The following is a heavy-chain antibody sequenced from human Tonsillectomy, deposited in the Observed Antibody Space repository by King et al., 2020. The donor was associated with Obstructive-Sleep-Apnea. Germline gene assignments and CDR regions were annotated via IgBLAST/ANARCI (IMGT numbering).Heavy chain of an antibody. CDR3: ARVATTGIFPYYYGMDV. CDR2: IIPILNIS. D-gene: IGHD6-13*01. J-gene: IGHJ6*02. CDR1: GDTFSSYA. Sequence: QLVQSGAEVKKPGSSVKVSCKASGDTFSSYAISWVRQAPGQGLEWMGGIIPILNISNYAQKFQGRVTITADKSPSTAYMEVSSLRSEDTAVYYCARVATTGIFPYYYGMDVWGQGTTVTVSS. V-gene: IGHV1-69*10.